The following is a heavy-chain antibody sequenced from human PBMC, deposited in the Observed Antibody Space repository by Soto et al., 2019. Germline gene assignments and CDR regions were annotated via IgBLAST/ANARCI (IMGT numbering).Heavy chain of an antibody. CDR3: AAAPAANDYYYYGMDV. J-gene: IGHJ6*02. CDR1: GFTFTSSA. Sequence: QMQLVQSGPEVKKPGTSVKVSCKASGFTFTSSAVQWERQARGQRLEWIGWIVVGSGNTNYAQKFQERVTITRDMSTSTAYMELSSLRSEDTAVYYCAAAPAANDYYYYGMDVWGQGTTVTVSS. D-gene: IGHD2-2*01. CDR2: IVVGSGNT. V-gene: IGHV1-58*01.